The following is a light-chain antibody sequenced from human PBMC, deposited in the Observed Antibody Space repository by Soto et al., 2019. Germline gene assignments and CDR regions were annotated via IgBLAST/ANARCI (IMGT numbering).Light chain of an antibody. CDR3: QQYGISPKT. CDR1: QSISSTS. V-gene: IGKV3-20*01. J-gene: IGKJ1*01. Sequence: EIVLTQSPGTLSLSPGERATLSCRASQSISSTSLAWYQQKPGRAPRLVMYAASTRATGIPDRFSGSGSGTDFTLTISRLETEDFAVYYCQQYGISPKTFGQGTKVDIK. CDR2: AAS.